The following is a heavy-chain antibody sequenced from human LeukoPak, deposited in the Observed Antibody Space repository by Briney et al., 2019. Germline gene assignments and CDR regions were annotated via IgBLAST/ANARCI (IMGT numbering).Heavy chain of an antibody. V-gene: IGHV3-20*04. D-gene: IGHD2-2*01. Sequence: GGSLRLSCAASGFNLYDYGMSWVRQAPGKGLEWVSGIAWDGGSTGYADSVKGRFTISRDNAKNSLYLQMNSLRAEDTAVYYCARVLVVPAAINYYYYMDVWGKGTTVTVSS. CDR1: GFNLYDYG. J-gene: IGHJ6*03. CDR3: ARVLVVPAAINYYYYMDV. CDR2: IAWDGGST.